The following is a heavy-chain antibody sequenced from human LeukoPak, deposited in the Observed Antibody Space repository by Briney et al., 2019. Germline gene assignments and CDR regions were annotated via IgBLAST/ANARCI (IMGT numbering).Heavy chain of an antibody. CDR1: GFTFSNYW. Sequence: GGSLRLSCAASGFTFSNYWMHWVRQAPGKGLEWVSRINIDGDYTSYAESVRGRFTISRDNSKNTLYLQMNSLRAEDTAVYYCAKDVAAVFDFDYWGQGTLVTVSS. V-gene: IGHV3-74*01. CDR3: AKDVAAVFDFDY. D-gene: IGHD6-13*01. CDR2: INIDGDYT. J-gene: IGHJ4*02.